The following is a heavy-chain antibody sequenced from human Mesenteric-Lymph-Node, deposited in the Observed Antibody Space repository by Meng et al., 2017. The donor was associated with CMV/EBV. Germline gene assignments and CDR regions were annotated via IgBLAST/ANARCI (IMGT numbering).Heavy chain of an antibody. J-gene: IGHJ6*02. Sequence: ESLKISCAASGFTFSTYWMSWVRQPPGKGLEWIGYIYYSGSTNYNPSLKSRVTISVDTSKNQFSLKLSSVTAADTAVYYCARGRMRITIFGVVTYMDVWGQGTTVTVSS. CDR1: GFTFSTYW. D-gene: IGHD3-3*01. V-gene: IGHV4-59*01. CDR2: IYYSGST. CDR3: ARGRMRITIFGVVTYMDV.